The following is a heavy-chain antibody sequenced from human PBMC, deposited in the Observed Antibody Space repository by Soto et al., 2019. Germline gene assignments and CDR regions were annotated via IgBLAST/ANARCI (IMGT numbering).Heavy chain of an antibody. J-gene: IGHJ4*02. CDR2: ISAYNGNT. CDR3: ARDAQNYGSWRGSFSYDY. D-gene: IGHD3-3*01. Sequence: ASVKGSCKASGYTLTSYGISWVRQAPGQGLEWMGWISAYNGNTNYAQKLQGRVTMTTDTSTSTAYMELRSLRSDDTAVYYCARDAQNYGSWRGSFSYDYWGQGNLVTVSS. V-gene: IGHV1-18*01. CDR1: GYTLTSYG.